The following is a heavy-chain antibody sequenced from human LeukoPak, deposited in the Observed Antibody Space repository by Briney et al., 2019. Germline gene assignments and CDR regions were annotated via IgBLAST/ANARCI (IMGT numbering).Heavy chain of an antibody. V-gene: IGHV1-2*02. CDR3: AQPMDPGVSRSLDY. Sequence: ASVKVSCKASGYTFTGYYMHWVRQAPGQGLEWMGWINPKSGGTNYAQKFQGRVTMTRDTSISTAYMELSRLRSDDTAVYYCAQPMDPGVSRSLDYWGQGTLVTVSS. D-gene: IGHD3-10*01. CDR1: GYTFTGYY. CDR2: INPKSGGT. J-gene: IGHJ4*02.